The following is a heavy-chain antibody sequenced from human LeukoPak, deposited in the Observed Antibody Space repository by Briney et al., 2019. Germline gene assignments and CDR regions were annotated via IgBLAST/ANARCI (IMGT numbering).Heavy chain of an antibody. Sequence: PSETLSLTCAVYGGSFSGYYWSWIRQPPGKGLEWIGEINHSGSTNYNPSLKSRVTISVDTSKNQFSLKLSSVTAADTAVYYCARRRYCSSTSCYGTYYYYMDVWGKGTTVTVSS. D-gene: IGHD2-2*01. CDR1: GGSFSGYY. CDR3: ARRRYCSSTSCYGTYYYYMDV. V-gene: IGHV4-34*01. J-gene: IGHJ6*03. CDR2: INHSGST.